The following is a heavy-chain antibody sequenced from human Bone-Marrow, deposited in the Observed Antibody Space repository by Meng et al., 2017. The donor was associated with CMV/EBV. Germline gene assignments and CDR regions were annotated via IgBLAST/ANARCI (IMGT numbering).Heavy chain of an antibody. J-gene: IGHJ2*01. CDR2: ISGNGGNT. V-gene: IGHV3-23*01. D-gene: IGHD2-15*01. CDR1: FSFSSYA. Sequence: FSFSSYAMSWVRQAPGKGLEWGSAISGNGGNTYYADSMKGRFTISRDNYKNTLYLQMNSLRAEDTAVYYCAKKMCSGGSCYWGYFDLWGRGTLVTVSS. CDR3: AKKMCSGGSCYWGYFDL.